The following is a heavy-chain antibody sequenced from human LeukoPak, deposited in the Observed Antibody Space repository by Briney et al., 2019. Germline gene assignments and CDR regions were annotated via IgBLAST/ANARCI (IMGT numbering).Heavy chain of an antibody. CDR2: VFGSGGST. CDR3: AKVSRGYCRGGTCYYFYGLDV. D-gene: IGHD2-15*01. CDR1: GFTFSSYA. J-gene: IGHJ6*02. Sequence: GGSLRLSCAASGFTFSSYAMSWVRQAPGKGLEWVSSVFGSGGSTYYADSVKGRFTISRDNSKNTQYLQMNTLRAEDTAVYYCAKVSRGYCRGGTCYYFYGLDVWGQGTTVTVSS. V-gene: IGHV3-23*01.